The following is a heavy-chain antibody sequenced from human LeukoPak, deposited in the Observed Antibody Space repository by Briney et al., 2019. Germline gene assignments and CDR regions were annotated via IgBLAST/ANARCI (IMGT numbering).Heavy chain of an antibody. J-gene: IGHJ4*02. Sequence: PSETLSLTCTVSGGSISSSSLYWGWIRQPPGKGLEWIGSIYYSGRTYYNPSLKSRVTISIDTSKNQFSLKLSSVTAADTAVYYCARDRARGGATGGGYWGQGTLVTVSS. CDR2: IYYSGRT. CDR3: ARDRARGGATGGGY. V-gene: IGHV4-39*07. D-gene: IGHD1-26*01. CDR1: GGSISSSSLY.